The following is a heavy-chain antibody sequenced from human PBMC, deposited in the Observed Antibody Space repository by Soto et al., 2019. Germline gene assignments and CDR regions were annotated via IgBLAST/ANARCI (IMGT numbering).Heavy chain of an antibody. CDR3: ARKFRIAAAGTIRYYYYGMDV. J-gene: IGHJ6*02. D-gene: IGHD6-13*01. V-gene: IGHV4-34*01. Sequence: PSETLSLTCAVYGGSFSGYYWSWIRQPPEKGLELIGEINHSGNTNYNPSLKSRVTISVDTSKNQFSLKLSSVTAADTAVYYCARKFRIAAAGTIRYYYYGMDVWGQGTTVTVSS. CDR2: INHSGNT. CDR1: GGSFSGYY.